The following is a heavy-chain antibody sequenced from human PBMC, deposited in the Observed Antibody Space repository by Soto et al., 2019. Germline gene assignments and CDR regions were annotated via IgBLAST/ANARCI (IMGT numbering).Heavy chain of an antibody. CDR3: ARQGIAARKYHYRKLDV. J-gene: IGHJ6*02. V-gene: IGHV3-30-3*01. Sequence: QVQLVESGGGVVQPGRSLRLSCAASGFTFTDHAIHWVRQAPGRGLEWVALISSDGSSKYFADSVKGRFTVSRDNSKNTASLHMNSLRTEDTAVYYCARQGIAARKYHYRKLDVWGQGTTVTVSS. CDR1: GFTFTDHA. D-gene: IGHD6-6*01. CDR2: ISSDGSSK.